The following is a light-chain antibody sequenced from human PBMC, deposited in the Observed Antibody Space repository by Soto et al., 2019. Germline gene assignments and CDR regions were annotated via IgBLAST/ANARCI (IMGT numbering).Light chain of an antibody. V-gene: IGKV1-39*01. J-gene: IGKJ1*01. CDR2: GAS. Sequence: DMQMSQSPSSLSGSVGDRVTITSRASQSVSSYLDWYQQKPGKAPKLLIYGASTMPTGIPARVSGSGSGTDFTLTISSLQPEDFATYYCQQSYSTSWTFGQGTKVDI. CDR1: QSVSSY. CDR3: QQSYSTSWT.